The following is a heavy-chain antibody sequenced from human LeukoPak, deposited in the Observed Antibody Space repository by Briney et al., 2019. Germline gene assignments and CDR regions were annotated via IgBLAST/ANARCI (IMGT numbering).Heavy chain of an antibody. CDR1: GFTVSSNY. V-gene: IGHV3-23*01. CDR3: ARGRWIDYFDY. Sequence: GGSLRLSCAASGFTVSSNYMSWVRQAPGKGLEWVSAISGSGGSTYYADSVKGRFTISRDNSTNTLYLQMNSLRAEDTAVYYCARGRWIDYFDYWGQGTLVTVSS. J-gene: IGHJ4*02. D-gene: IGHD4-23*01. CDR2: ISGSGGST.